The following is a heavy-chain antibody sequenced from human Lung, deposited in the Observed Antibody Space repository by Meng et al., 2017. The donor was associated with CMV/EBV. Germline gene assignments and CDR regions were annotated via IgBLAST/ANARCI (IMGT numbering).Heavy chain of an antibody. V-gene: IGHV3-30-3*01. CDR2: ISYDGSNK. CDR1: GFTFGSYA. D-gene: IGHD6-6*01. Sequence: GFTFGSYAMHWVRQAAGKGLEWVAVISYDGSNKYYADSVKGRFTISRDNSKNTLYLQMNSLRAEDTAVYYCARAVSYSSSVGWFDPWGQGTLVTVSS. CDR3: ARAVSYSSSVGWFDP. J-gene: IGHJ5*02.